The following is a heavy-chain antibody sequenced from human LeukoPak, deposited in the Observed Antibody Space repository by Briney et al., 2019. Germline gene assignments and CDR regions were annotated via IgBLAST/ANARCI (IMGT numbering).Heavy chain of an antibody. CDR3: ARDCLAQPRSGADLIDY. V-gene: IGHV1-2*02. CDR1: GYTFTGYY. Sequence: ASVKVSCKASGYTFTGYYMHWVRQAPGQGREWMGWINPNSGGTNYAQKFQGRVTMTRDTSISTAYMELSRLRSDDTAVYYCARDCLAQPRSGADLIDYWGQGTLVTVSS. CDR2: INPNSGGT. D-gene: IGHD3-10*01. J-gene: IGHJ4*02.